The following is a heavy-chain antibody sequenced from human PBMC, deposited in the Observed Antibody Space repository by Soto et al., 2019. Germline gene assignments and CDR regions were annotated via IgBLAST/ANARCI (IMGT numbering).Heavy chain of an antibody. D-gene: IGHD3-22*01. CDR3: AGTHFDTSGYYPSALEY. V-gene: IGHV1-69*01. CDR2: IIIFFGTA. J-gene: IGHJ4*02. CDR1: GGTFNSYV. Sequence: QVQLVQSGAEVKKPGSSVKVSCKASGGTFNSYVINWVRQAPGHGLEWMGGIIIFFGTAEYAQKFQGRVTITADEGAITAYMELSSLKSGDTAVYYCAGTHFDTSGYYPSALEYWGQGTQVSVSS.